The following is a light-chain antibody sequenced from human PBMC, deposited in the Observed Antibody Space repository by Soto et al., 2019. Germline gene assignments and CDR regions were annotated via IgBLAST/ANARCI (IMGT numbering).Light chain of an antibody. V-gene: IGKV3-15*01. Sequence: EIVMTQSPATLSVSPGERATLSCRASQSVSSNLAWYQQKPGQAPRLLIYGASTRATGIPARFSGSGSGTVFTLSISSLQSEDFTVYYCHQSNNWPALGGGAKVEIK. CDR2: GAS. CDR1: QSVSSN. CDR3: HQSNNWPA. J-gene: IGKJ4*01.